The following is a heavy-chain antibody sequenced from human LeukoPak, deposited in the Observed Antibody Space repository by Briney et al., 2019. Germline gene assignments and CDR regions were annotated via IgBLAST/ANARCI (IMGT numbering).Heavy chain of an antibody. J-gene: IGHJ4*02. CDR1: GGSISSYY. V-gene: IGHV4-4*09. CDR3: ARYGDSGSYSRLGYFDY. CDR2: IQTSGST. D-gene: IGHD1-26*01. Sequence: SETLSLTCTVSGGSISSYYWSWNRQPPGKGLEWIGYIQTSGSTNYNPSLKSRVTISVDTSKNQFSLKLSSVTAADTAVYYCARYGDSGSYSRLGYFDYWGQGTLVTVSS.